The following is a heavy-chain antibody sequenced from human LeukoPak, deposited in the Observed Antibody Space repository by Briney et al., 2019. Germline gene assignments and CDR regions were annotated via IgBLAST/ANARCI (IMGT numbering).Heavy chain of an antibody. CDR1: GFSFSSYA. V-gene: IGHV3-23*01. J-gene: IGHJ3*02. Sequence: VGCLSLSRAASGFSFSSYAMSWVRQAPGRGLGWVSGISGSGDSTYYADSAKGRFAISRDSPKNCLYRPMDSLSAGDRAVYYCARDLVVPATLAAFDIWGQGTKVTVS. D-gene: IGHD2-2*01. CDR2: ISGSGDST. CDR3: ARDLVVPATLAAFDI.